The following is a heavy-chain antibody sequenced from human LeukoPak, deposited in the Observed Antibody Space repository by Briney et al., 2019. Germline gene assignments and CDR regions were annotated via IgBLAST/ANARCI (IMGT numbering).Heavy chain of an antibody. J-gene: IGHJ4*02. CDR2: IYYSGTT. D-gene: IGHD3-22*01. Sequence: PSETLSLTCTVSGGSISSSSSYWGWIRQPPGKGLEWIGGIYYSGTTYYNPSLKSRVTISIDTSKNQFSLRLTSVTAADTAVYFCARYYYDSSGYPSFDYWGQGTLVTVSS. CDR3: ARYYYDSSGYPSFDY. CDR1: GGSISSSSSY. V-gene: IGHV4-39*07.